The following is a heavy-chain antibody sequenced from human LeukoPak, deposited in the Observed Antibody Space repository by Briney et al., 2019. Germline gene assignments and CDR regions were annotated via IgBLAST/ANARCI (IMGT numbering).Heavy chain of an antibody. CDR2: ISYDGSNK. CDR1: GFIFSSYA. Sequence: GGSLRLSCAASGFIFSSYAMHWVRQAPGKGLEWVAVISYDGSNKYYGDSVKGRFTISRDNSKNTLYLQMNSLRAEDTAVYYCARSPGVPDAFDIWGQGTMVTVSS. J-gene: IGHJ3*02. CDR3: ARSPGVPDAFDI. V-gene: IGHV3-30-3*01. D-gene: IGHD7-27*01.